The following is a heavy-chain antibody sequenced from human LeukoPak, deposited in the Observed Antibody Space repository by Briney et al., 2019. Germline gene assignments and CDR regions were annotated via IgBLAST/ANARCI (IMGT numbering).Heavy chain of an antibody. CDR3: GRASGDYYYGMDV. V-gene: IGHV3-66*01. J-gene: IGHJ6*02. CDR1: GFTVSDNY. Sequence: GGSLRLSCAVSGFTVSDNYTSWVRQAPGKGLEWVSVIYSGGSTYYADSVKGRFTISRGNSKNTLYLQMNSLRAEDTAVYYCGRASGDYYYGMDVWGQGTTVTVSS. D-gene: IGHD3-10*01. CDR2: IYSGGST.